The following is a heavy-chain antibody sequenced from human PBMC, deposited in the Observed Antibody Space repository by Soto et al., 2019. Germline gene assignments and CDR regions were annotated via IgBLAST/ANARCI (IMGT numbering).Heavy chain of an antibody. CDR1: GYTFTSYG. D-gene: IGHD1-26*01. J-gene: IGHJ4*02. CDR3: ALAPVGAPTDVY. V-gene: IGHV1-18*01. CDR2: ISAYNGNT. Sequence: ASVKVSCKASGYTFTSYGISWVRQAPGQGLEWMGWISAYNGNTNYAQKLQGRVTMTTDTSTSTAYMELRSLRSDDTAVYYCALAPVGAPTDVYWGQGTLVTVSS.